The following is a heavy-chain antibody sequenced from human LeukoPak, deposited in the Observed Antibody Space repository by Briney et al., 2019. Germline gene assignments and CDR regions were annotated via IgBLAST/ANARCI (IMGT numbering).Heavy chain of an antibody. J-gene: IGHJ4*02. Sequence: ASVKVSCKASGYTFTCYYMHWVRQAPGQGLEWMGWINPNSGGTNYAQKFQGRVTMTRDTSISTAYMELSRLRSDDTAVYYCARHLLLAVAGTEYYFDYWGQGTLVTVSS. D-gene: IGHD6-19*01. CDR3: ARHLLLAVAGTEYYFDY. CDR1: GYTFTCYY. CDR2: INPNSGGT. V-gene: IGHV1-2*02.